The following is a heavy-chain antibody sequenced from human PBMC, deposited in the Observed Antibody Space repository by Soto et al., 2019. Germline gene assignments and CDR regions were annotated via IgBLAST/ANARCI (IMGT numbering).Heavy chain of an antibody. CDR2: ISAYNGNT. V-gene: IGHV1-18*01. Sequence: GASVKVSCKASGYTFTSYGISWVRQAPGQGLEWMGWISAYNGNTNYAQKLQGRVTMTTDTSTSTAYMELRSLRSDDTAVYYCAAPTSCSSTSCYVFDYWGQGTLVTVSS. CDR3: AAPTSCSSTSCYVFDY. J-gene: IGHJ4*02. D-gene: IGHD2-2*01. CDR1: GYTFTSYG.